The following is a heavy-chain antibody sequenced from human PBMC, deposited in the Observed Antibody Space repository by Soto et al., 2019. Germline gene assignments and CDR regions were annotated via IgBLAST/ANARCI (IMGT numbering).Heavy chain of an antibody. Sequence: QVHLQQWGAGLLKPSETLSLTCGVYGGSFGTSYCAWIRHSPEKGLEWIGEINHNGDDNYNPSLTLRVTISLDMSENQFSLKLTPVAAADTAVYYCARVTRFPDAFDIWGQGTPVIVSS. V-gene: IGHV4-34*01. J-gene: IGHJ3*02. CDR1: GGSFGTSY. CDR2: INHNGDD. CDR3: ARVTRFPDAFDI.